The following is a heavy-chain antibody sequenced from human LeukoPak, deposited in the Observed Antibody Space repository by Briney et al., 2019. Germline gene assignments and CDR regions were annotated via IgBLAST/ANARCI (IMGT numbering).Heavy chain of an antibody. Sequence: KPSETLSLTCAVYGGSFSGYYWSWLRQPPGKGLEWIGEINHSGSTNYNPSLKSRVTISVDTSKNQFSLKLSSVTAADTAVYYCARVRQWLVRGWFDPWGQGTLVTVSS. CDR3: ARVRQWLVRGWFDP. J-gene: IGHJ5*02. V-gene: IGHV4-34*01. D-gene: IGHD6-19*01. CDR2: INHSGST. CDR1: GGSFSGYY.